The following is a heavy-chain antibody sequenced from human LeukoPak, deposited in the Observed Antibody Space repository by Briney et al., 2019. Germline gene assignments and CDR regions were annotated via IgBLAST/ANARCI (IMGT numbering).Heavy chain of an antibody. CDR3: ARGHPITMIHEGAFDI. V-gene: IGHV4-39*07. J-gene: IGHJ3*02. D-gene: IGHD3-22*01. Sequence: PSETLSLTCTVSGGSISSSSYYWGWIRQPPGKGLEWIGSIYYSGSTYYNPSLKSRVTISVDTSKNQFSLKLTSVTAADTAVYYCARGHPITMIHEGAFDIWGQGTMVTVSS. CDR1: GGSISSSSYY. CDR2: IYYSGST.